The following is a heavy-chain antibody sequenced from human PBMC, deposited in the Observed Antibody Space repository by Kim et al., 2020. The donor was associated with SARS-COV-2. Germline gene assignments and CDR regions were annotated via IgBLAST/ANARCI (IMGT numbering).Heavy chain of an antibody. V-gene: IGHV3-23*01. J-gene: IGHJ2*01. Sequence: GGSLRLSCAASGFTFSSCAMSWVRQAAGKGLEWVSAVSGGGHSTNYADSGEGRFTISRDNSKNTLYLQMDSLRAEDTAVYYCAKAVAGLWHFDLWGRGTLVIVSS. CDR3: AKAVAGLWHFDL. CDR2: VSGGGHST. CDR1: GFTFSSCA. D-gene: IGHD6-19*01.